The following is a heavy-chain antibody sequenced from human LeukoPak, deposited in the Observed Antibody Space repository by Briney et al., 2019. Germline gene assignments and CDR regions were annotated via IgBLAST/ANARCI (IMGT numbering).Heavy chain of an antibody. CDR3: ARGSIVVVPAASVFDP. CDR1: GYTFTSYG. CDR2: INPNSGDT. J-gene: IGHJ5*02. Sequence: GASVKVSCKASGYTFTSYGISWVRQAPRQGLEWMGWINPNSGDTNFAQKFQGRVTMTRDTSISTAYMELSRLRSDDTAVYYCARGSIVVVPAASVFDPWGQGTLVTVSS. V-gene: IGHV1-2*02. D-gene: IGHD2-2*01.